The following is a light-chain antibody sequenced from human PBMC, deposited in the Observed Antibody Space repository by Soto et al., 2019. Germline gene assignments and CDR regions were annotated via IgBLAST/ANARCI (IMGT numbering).Light chain of an antibody. Sequence: QSVLTQPASVSGSPGQSITISCTGTSSDVGGYNYVSWYQQHPGKAPQLMIYDVNNRPSGVSNRFSGSKSGNTASLTISGLQAEDEADYYCSSYTSSNTLFVVFGGGTKLTVL. CDR1: SSDVGGYNY. CDR2: DVN. CDR3: SSYTSSNTLFVV. J-gene: IGLJ2*01. V-gene: IGLV2-14*01.